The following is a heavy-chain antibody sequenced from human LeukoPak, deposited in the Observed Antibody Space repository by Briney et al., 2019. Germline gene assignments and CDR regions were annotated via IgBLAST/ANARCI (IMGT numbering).Heavy chain of an antibody. V-gene: IGHV4-30-4*07. D-gene: IGHD3-10*01. Sequence: SETLSLTCAVSGGSISGGGYSWSWIRQPPGKGLEWIGYIYYSGSTYYNPSLTSRVTISVDTSKNQFSLKLSSVTAADTAVYYCARDQGSRGRGVIWFDPWGQGTLVTVSS. CDR3: ARDQGSRGRGVIWFDP. CDR2: IYYSGST. J-gene: IGHJ5*02. CDR1: GGSISGGGYS.